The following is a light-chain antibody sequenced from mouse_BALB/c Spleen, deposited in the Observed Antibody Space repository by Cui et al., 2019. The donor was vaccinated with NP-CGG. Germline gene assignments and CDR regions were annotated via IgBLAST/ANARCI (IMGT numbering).Light chain of an antibody. CDR2: STN. J-gene: IGLJ1*01. CDR1: TGAVTTSNY. Sequence: QAVVTQESALTTSPGETVTLTGRSSTGAVTTSNYPIWVQEKPDHLFTGLIGSTNNRAPGVPARFSGSLIGDKAALTITGAQTEDEAIYFCALWYSNHWVFGGGTKLTVL. CDR3: ALWYSNHWV. V-gene: IGLV1*01.